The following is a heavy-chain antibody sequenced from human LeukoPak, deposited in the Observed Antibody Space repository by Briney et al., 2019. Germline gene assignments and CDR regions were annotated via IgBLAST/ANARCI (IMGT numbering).Heavy chain of an antibody. CDR3: ARAAGEDYEYSDY. V-gene: IGHV1-69*05. D-gene: IGHD4-17*01. CDR2: IIPIFGTA. Sequence: GASVKVSCKASGYTFSSYAISWVRQAPGQGLEWMGRIIPIFGTANYAQKFQGRVTITTDESTSTAYMELSSLRSEDTAVYYCARAAGEDYEYSDYWGQGTLVTVSS. J-gene: IGHJ4*02. CDR1: GYTFSSYA.